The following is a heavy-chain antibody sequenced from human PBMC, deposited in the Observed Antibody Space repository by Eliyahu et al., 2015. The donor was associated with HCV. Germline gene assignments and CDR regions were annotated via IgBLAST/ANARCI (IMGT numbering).Heavy chain of an antibody. J-gene: IGHJ6*02. D-gene: IGHD1-26*01. CDR1: GFTFSSXG. CDR2: IWYDGSNK. CDR3: ARAWVGAMDYYYYGMDV. Sequence: QVQLVESGGGVVQPGRSLRLSCAASGFTFSSXGMHWVRQAPGKGLEWVAVIWYDGSNKYYADSVKGRFTISRDNSKNTLYLQMNSLRAEDTAVYYCARAWVGAMDYYYYGMDVWGQGTTVTVSS. V-gene: IGHV3-33*01.